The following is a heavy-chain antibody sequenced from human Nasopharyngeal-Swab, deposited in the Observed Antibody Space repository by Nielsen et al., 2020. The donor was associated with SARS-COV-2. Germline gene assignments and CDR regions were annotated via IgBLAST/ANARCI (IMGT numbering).Heavy chain of an antibody. D-gene: IGHD3-3*01. J-gene: IGHJ6*03. Sequence: PGKGLEWIGYIYYSGSTNYNPSLKSRVTISVDTSKNQFSLKLSSVTAADTAVYFCARVGGLWSAGFYYYYMDVWGKGTTVTVSS. CDR3: ARVGGLWSAGFYYYYMDV. V-gene: IGHV4-59*13. CDR2: IYYSGST.